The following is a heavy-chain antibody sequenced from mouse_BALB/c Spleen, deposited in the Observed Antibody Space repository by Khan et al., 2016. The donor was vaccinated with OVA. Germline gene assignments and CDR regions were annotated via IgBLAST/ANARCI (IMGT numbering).Heavy chain of an antibody. J-gene: IGHJ4*01. CDR2: IWSDGAS. Sequence: VQLQESGPGLVAPSQSLSITCTVSGFSLTTYGIHWVRQPPGKGLEWLIVIWSDGASTYNSALKSRLSISKDNSKSQVFLKMNSLPTYDTAMYYCARGNFYAMDYWGQGTSVTVSS. CDR3: ARGNFYAMDY. D-gene: IGHD2-1*01. CDR1: GFSLTTYG. V-gene: IGHV2-6*02.